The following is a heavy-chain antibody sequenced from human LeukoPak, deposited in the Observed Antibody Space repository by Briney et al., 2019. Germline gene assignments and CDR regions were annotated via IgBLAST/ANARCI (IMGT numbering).Heavy chain of an antibody. J-gene: IGHJ4*02. CDR3: ARDRDYSKTERGFDY. CDR2: LNPDSGET. V-gene: IGHV1-2*06. D-gene: IGHD4-11*01. CDR1: GYTFTDYY. Sequence: ASVKVSCKTSGYTFTDYYIHWVPQAPGQGLEWMGRLNPDSGETNSAQKFQGRVTMPGDTSISTAYMELRRVTSGDTAVYYCARDRDYSKTERGFDYWGQGTRVTVSS.